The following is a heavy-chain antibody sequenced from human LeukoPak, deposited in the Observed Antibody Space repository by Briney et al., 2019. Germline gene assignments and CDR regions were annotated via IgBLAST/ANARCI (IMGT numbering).Heavy chain of an antibody. D-gene: IGHD6-13*01. V-gene: IGHV3-30*04. CDR3: ARGKSDQQGWLHYYYYMDV. Sequence: PGRSLRLSCAASGFTFSAFAVHWVRQAPGKGLQWVALISYDGSKRYSADSVKGRLTISRDISKNTLYLQMNSLRAEDTAVYYCARGKSDQQGWLHYYYYMDVWGKGTTVTVSS. J-gene: IGHJ6*03. CDR2: ISYDGSKR. CDR1: GFTFSAFA.